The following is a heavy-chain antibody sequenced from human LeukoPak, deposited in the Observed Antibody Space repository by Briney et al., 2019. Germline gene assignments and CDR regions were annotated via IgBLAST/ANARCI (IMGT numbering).Heavy chain of an antibody. V-gene: IGHV1-2*02. CDR1: GYTFTGYY. Sequence: ASVKVSCKASGYTFTGYYMHWVRQAPGQGLEWMGWINPNSGGTNYAQKFQGRVTMTRDTSISTAYMELSRLRSDDTAVYYCARDGYNDSRWGFDYWGQGTLVTVSS. CDR3: ARDGYNDSRWGFDY. J-gene: IGHJ4*02. CDR2: INPNSGGT. D-gene: IGHD3-22*01.